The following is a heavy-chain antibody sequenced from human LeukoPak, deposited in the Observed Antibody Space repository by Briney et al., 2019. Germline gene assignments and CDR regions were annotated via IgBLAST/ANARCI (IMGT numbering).Heavy chain of an antibody. CDR3: APSRYSGYDYYFDY. J-gene: IGHJ4*02. D-gene: IGHD5-12*01. V-gene: IGHV4-59*01. CDR1: GGSISSYF. CDR2: IYYSGST. Sequence: SETLSLTCTVSGGSISSYFWSWIRQPPGKGLELIGYIYYSGSTNYNPSLNSRVTISVDTSKNQFSLKLSSVTAADTAVYYCAPSRYSGYDYYFDYWGQGTLVTVSS.